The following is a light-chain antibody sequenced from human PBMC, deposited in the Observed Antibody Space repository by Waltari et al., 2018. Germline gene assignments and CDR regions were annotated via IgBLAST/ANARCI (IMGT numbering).Light chain of an antibody. CDR1: HSDVCSQDS. Sequence: QSALTQPPSVSGSPGQSVTISCPVTHSDVCSQDSFPWFQQFPGTAPKLLIYEVINRPSGVPDRFSASKSGNTASLTISGLQGEDEGDYYCISFTTTSTWVFGGGTKVTVL. CDR2: EVI. J-gene: IGLJ3*02. CDR3: ISFTTTSTWV. V-gene: IGLV2-18*02.